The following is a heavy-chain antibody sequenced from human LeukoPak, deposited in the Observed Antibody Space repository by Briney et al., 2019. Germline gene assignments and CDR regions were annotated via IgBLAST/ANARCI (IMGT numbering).Heavy chain of an antibody. J-gene: IGHJ4*02. V-gene: IGHV4-34*01. CDR1: GGSFSGYY. Sequence: SETLSLTCAVYGGSFSGYYWSWIRQPPGKGLEWIGEINHSGSTNYNPSLKSRVTISVDASKNQFSLKLSSVTAADTAVYYSARVSSYGDFAPTFDYWGQGTLVTVSS. CDR3: ARVSSYGDFAPTFDY. CDR2: INHSGST. D-gene: IGHD4-17*01.